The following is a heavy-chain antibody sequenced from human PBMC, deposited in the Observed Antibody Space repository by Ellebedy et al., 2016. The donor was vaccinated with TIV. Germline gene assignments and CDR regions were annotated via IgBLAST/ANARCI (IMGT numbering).Heavy chain of an antibody. CDR1: GGSIRPYY. Sequence: SQTLSLTCVVSGGSIRPYYWTWIRQPPGRGLEWIGYAYHSGSTDYTPSLRGRVTISLDGPQRQFSLNLSSVTAADTAMYYCARVETDLVTEEYYYYYMDVWGKGTTVAVSS. V-gene: IGHV4-59*01. J-gene: IGHJ6*03. CDR2: AYHSGST. CDR3: ARVETDLVTEEYYYYYMDV. D-gene: IGHD2-21*02.